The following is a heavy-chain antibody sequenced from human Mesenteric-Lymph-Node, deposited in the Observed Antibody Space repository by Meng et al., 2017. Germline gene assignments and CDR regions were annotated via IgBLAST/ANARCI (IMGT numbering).Heavy chain of an antibody. D-gene: IGHD1-7*01. J-gene: IGHJ6*02. CDR1: GGTFSRHA. CDR3: ARGKRYNWNYDGTRYGMDV. V-gene: IGHV1-69*06. Sequence: SVKVSCKASGGTFSRHAISWVRQAPGQGLEWMGGIIPIFGRTNYAQKFQGRVTITADISTSTAYMELSSLRSEDTAVYYCARGKRYNWNYDGTRYGMDVWGQGTTVTVSS. CDR2: IIPIFGRT.